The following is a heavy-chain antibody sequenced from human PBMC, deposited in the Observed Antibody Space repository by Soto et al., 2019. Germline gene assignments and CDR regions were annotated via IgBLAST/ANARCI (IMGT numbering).Heavy chain of an antibody. Sequence: QVQLVQSGAEVKKPGASVKVSCKASGYTFTSYDINWVRQATGQGLEWMGWMNPNSGNTGYAQKFQGRVTMTRNTSITTAYMELSSLRAEETAVYYCASGGGEGSSSWLDFYYYYYYCMDVWGKGTTVTVSS. CDR3: ASGGGEGSSSWLDFYYYYYYCMDV. J-gene: IGHJ6*03. V-gene: IGHV1-8*01. CDR1: GYTFTSYD. D-gene: IGHD6-13*01. CDR2: MNPNSGNT.